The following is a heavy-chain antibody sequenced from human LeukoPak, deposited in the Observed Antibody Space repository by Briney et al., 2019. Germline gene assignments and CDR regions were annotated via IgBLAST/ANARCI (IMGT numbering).Heavy chain of an antibody. Sequence: ASVKVSCKASGGTLSSYAISWVRQAPGQGLEWMGRIIPILGIANYARKFQGRVTITADKSTSTAYTELSSLRSEDTAVYYCAREDTYGSGTYPRPYYFDYWGQGTLVTVSS. CDR2: IIPILGIA. CDR3: AREDTYGSGTYPRPYYFDY. D-gene: IGHD3-10*01. V-gene: IGHV1-69*04. CDR1: GGTLSSYA. J-gene: IGHJ4*02.